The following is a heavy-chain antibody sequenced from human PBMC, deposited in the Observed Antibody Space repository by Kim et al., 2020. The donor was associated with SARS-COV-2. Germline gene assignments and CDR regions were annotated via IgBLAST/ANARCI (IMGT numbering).Heavy chain of an antibody. D-gene: IGHD3-10*01. J-gene: IGHJ4*01. V-gene: IGHV4-39*01. CDR3: ASTRGFISYCDY. CDR2: AYGIRNT. Sequence: SETLSLTCTVSGGSLSSSSFYWGRLPPPPGQGWEGIGTAYGIRNTYPNPSNKSCITITVDTYKNLFTLKLGSVTAAATVFYCWASTRGFISYCDY. CDR1: GGSLSSSSFY.